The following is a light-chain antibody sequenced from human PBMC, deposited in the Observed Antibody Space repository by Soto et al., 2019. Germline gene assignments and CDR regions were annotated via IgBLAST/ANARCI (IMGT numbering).Light chain of an antibody. J-gene: IGKJ1*01. CDR1: QSISGN. Sequence: EIVMTQSPATRSVSPGGRDTLSFRASQSISGNLAWYQQKPGQAPRLLIHGASTRAPGFPARVSGSGSGTDFTLTISSVQSEDFAVYYWQQYNDWPWTCGQGTKVEIK. V-gene: IGKV3-15*01. CDR3: QQYNDWPWT. CDR2: GAS.